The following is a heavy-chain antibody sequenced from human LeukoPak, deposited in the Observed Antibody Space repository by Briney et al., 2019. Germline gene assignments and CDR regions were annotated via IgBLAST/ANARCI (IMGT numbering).Heavy chain of an antibody. V-gene: IGHV3-30*04. CDR3: ARDLGGATTDY. J-gene: IGHJ4*02. Sequence: GGSLRLSCAATGFTFSNFAMHWVRQAPGKGLEWVAVVSYDGSYKYYADSVRGRFTISRDNSKNNLYLQMNSLRAEDPAVYYCARDLGGATTDYWGQGTLVTVSS. CDR1: GFTFSNFA. CDR2: VSYDGSYK. D-gene: IGHD1-26*01.